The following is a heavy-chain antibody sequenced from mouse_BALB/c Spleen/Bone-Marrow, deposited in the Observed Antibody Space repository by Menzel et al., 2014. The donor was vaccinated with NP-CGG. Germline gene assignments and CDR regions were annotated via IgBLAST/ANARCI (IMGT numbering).Heavy chain of an antibody. CDR2: IDPSDSDA. V-gene: IGHV1-69*02. D-gene: IGHD1-1*01. J-gene: IGHJ1*01. CDR3: ARRNYYGSHYWYFDV. CDR1: GYTFTIYW. Sequence: VQLQQSGAELVKPGASAKLSCKASGYTFTIYWMHWVKQRPGQGLEWIGEIDPSDSDANYNQKFKGKATLTVDKSSTTAYMQLSSLTSEDSAVYYCARRNYYGSHYWYFDVWGAGTTVTVSS.